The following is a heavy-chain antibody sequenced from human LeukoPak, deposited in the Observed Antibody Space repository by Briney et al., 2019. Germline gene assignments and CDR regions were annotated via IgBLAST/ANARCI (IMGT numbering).Heavy chain of an antibody. CDR3: ATVYCSRTGCLDY. CDR1: GGSFSGYY. CDR2: INHSGST. V-gene: IGHV4-34*01. D-gene: IGHD2-2*01. Sequence: SETLSLTCAVYGGSFSGYYWSWIRQPPGKGLEWIGEINHSGSTNYNPSLKSRVTISVDTSNNQFSLRLGSVTAADTAVYYCATVYCSRTGCLDYWGQGTLVTVSS. J-gene: IGHJ4*02.